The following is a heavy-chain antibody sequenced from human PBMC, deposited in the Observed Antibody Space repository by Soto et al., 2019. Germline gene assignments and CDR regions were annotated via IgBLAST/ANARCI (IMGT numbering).Heavy chain of an antibody. CDR2: ILNDGSNR. V-gene: IGHV3-33*01. D-gene: IGHD3-10*01. CDR3: ARDDEYSGNGMDV. J-gene: IGHJ6*02. Sequence: QVQLVESGGGMVQPGRSLRLSCAASEFTFSNYGMHWVRQAPGKGLEWVAVILNDGSNRYHADSVKDRFTISRDNSKNTLYLQMNSLRAEDTAVYYCARDDEYSGNGMDVGGQGTTVTVS. CDR1: EFTFSNYG.